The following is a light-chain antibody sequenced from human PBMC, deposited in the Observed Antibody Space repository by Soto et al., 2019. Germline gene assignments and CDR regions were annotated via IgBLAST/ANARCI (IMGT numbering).Light chain of an antibody. CDR3: QQRSHRPT. Sequence: EIVFTQSPATLSLSPGERATLSCRASQSVSSHLAWYQQKPGQSPRLLIYDASSRATGIPARFSGSGSGTDFTLTISSLEPEDFAFYLCQQRSHRPTFGQGTKVDIK. CDR2: DAS. V-gene: IGKV3-11*01. J-gene: IGKJ1*01. CDR1: QSVSSH.